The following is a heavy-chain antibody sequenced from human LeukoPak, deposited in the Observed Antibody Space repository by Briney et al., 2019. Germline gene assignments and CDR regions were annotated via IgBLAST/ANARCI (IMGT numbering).Heavy chain of an antibody. V-gene: IGHV3-74*01. J-gene: IGHJ3*02. D-gene: IGHD3-22*01. Sequence: GGSLRLSCAASGFTFTTSWMHWFRQAPGKGLVWVSRIESDGTSTTYADSVKGRFTISRDNAKNTLYLQMNSLRAEDTAIYYCAKAVGSSGYFSRDAFDIWGQGTMVTVSS. CDR1: GFTFTTSW. CDR3: AKAVGSSGYFSRDAFDI. CDR2: IESDGTST.